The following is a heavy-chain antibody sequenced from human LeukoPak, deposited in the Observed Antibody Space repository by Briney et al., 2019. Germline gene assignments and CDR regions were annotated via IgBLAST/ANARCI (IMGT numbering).Heavy chain of an antibody. V-gene: IGHV3-23*01. Sequence: GGSLRLSCAASGFTFSSYAMSWVRQAPGKGLEWVSVISSTGGTTYYADSVKGRFTISRDNSKNTLYLQMNSLRAEDTAIYYCAKNGDRGAYCTGGTCYPYFYYYMDVWGKGTTVTI. D-gene: IGHD2-15*01. CDR1: GFTFSSYA. CDR3: AKNGDRGAYCTGGTCYPYFYYYMDV. CDR2: ISSTGGTT. J-gene: IGHJ6*03.